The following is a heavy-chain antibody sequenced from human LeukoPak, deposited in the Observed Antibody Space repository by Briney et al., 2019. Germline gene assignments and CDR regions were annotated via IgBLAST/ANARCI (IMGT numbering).Heavy chain of an antibody. CDR2: ISPKGIT. CDR1: GYAINIDYS. Sequence: SETLSLTCFVSGYAINIDYSWGWIRPSPGKGLEWIGVISPKGITHYNPSLRGRVTISVDTSKNQFSLKLSSVTAADTAVYYCACLTTADAFDIWGQGTMVTVSS. D-gene: IGHD3-22*01. CDR3: ACLTTADAFDI. J-gene: IGHJ3*02. V-gene: IGHV4-38-2*01.